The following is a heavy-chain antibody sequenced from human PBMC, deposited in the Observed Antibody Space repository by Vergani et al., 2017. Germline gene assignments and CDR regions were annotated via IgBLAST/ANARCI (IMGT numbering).Heavy chain of an antibody. J-gene: IGHJ4*02. CDR1: GGSISSYY. Sequence: QVQLQESGPGLVKPSETLSLTCTVSGGSISSYYWSWIRQPPGKGLEWIGYIYYSGSTNYNPSLKSRVPISVDTSKNQFSLKLSSVTAADTAVYYCARRSGIVYDIFSGTQYFFDFWGKGTLVTVSS. V-gene: IGHV4-59*01. CDR3: ARRSGIVYDIFSGTQYFFDF. D-gene: IGHD3-9*01. CDR2: IYYSGST.